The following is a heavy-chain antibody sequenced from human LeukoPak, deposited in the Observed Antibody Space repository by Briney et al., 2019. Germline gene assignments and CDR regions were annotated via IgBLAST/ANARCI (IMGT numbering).Heavy chain of an antibody. CDR3: ARDYYDSSGYSIYYYYYYGMDV. V-gene: IGHV1-69*13. CDR2: IIPIFGTA. D-gene: IGHD3-22*01. Sequence: EASVTVSCKASGGTFSSYAISWVRQAPGQGLEWMGGIIPIFGTANYAQKFQGRVTITADESTSTAYMELSSLRSEDTAVYYCARDYYDSSGYSIYYYYYYGMDVWGQGTTVTVSS. J-gene: IGHJ6*02. CDR1: GGTFSSYA.